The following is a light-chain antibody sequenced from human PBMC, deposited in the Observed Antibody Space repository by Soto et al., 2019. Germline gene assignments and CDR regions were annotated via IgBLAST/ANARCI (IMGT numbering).Light chain of an antibody. Sequence: EIAMTQSPASLSVSPGERATLSCRASQSVSTNLAWYQQKPGQAPRLLMYGASTRAIGIPARFTGDGSGTEFTLNISSLQPEDLTFYYCQQYDNWPITFGQGTRLEIK. J-gene: IGKJ5*01. CDR3: QQYDNWPIT. V-gene: IGKV3-15*01. CDR2: GAS. CDR1: QSVSTN.